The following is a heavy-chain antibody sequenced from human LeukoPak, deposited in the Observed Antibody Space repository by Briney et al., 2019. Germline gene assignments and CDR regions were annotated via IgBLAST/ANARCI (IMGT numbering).Heavy chain of an antibody. J-gene: IGHJ4*02. V-gene: IGHV4-4*09. CDR2: IYTSGST. CDR3: AAGATQVPYYFDY. D-gene: IGHD1-26*01. CDR1: GGSISSYY. Sequence: PSETLSLTCTVSGGSISSYYWSWIRQPPGKGLEWIGYIYTSGSTNYNPSLKSRVTISVDTSKNQSSLKLSSVTAADTAVYYCAAGATQVPYYFDYWGQGTLVTVSS.